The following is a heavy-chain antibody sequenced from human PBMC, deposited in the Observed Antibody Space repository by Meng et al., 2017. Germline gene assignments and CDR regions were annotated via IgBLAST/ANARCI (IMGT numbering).Heavy chain of an antibody. Sequence: GESLKISCAASGFTFSTYAMSWVRQAPGKGLEWVSAISGSDSSTYYADSVKGRFTISRDNSKNTLYLQMNSLRAEDTAVYYCARDSGAAFDSSGLYYFDYWGQGTLVTVSS. D-gene: IGHD3-22*01. V-gene: IGHV3-23*01. CDR2: ISGSDSST. CDR1: GFTFSTYA. CDR3: ARDSGAAFDSSGLYYFDY. J-gene: IGHJ4*02.